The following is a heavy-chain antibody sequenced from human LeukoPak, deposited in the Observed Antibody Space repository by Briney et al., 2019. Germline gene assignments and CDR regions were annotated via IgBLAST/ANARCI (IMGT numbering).Heavy chain of an antibody. Sequence: SVKVSCKASGGTFSMHGISRVRQAPGQGPEWMGRITPIFGTVNYSQKFQGRVTITSDESTSTAYMELSSLRSEDTAVYYCARDSLNSGSYSVDYYMDVWGKGTTVTVSS. J-gene: IGHJ6*03. CDR3: ARDSLNSGSYSVDYYMDV. V-gene: IGHV1-69*15. CDR2: ITPIFGTV. D-gene: IGHD1-26*01. CDR1: GGTFSMHG.